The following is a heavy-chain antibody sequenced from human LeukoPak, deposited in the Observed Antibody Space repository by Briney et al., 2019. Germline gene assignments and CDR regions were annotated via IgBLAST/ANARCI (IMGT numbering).Heavy chain of an antibody. CDR1: GFTVSSNY. CDR3: ARGVPYASWSGPHYSDY. V-gene: IGHV3-53*01. D-gene: IGHD3-3*01. J-gene: IGHJ4*02. CDR2: IYSGGST. Sequence: HPGGSLRLSCAASGFTVSSNYMSWVRQAPGKGLEWVSVIYSGGSTYYADSVKGRFTIPRDNSKSTLYLQMNSLRAEDTAVYYCARGVPYASWSGPHYSDYWGQGTLVTVSS.